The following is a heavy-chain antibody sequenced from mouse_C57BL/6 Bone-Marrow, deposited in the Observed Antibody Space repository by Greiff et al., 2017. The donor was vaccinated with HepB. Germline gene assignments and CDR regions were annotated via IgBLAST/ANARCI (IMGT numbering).Heavy chain of an antibody. CDR3: ARSGHYGSSYVDY. CDR1: GYTFTSYW. V-gene: IGHV1-52*01. J-gene: IGHJ2*01. Sequence: QVQLQQPGAELVRPGSSVKLSCKASGYTFTSYWMHWVKQRPIQGLEWIGNIDPSDSETHYNQKFKDKATLTVDKSSSTAYMQLSSLTSEDSAVYYCARSGHYGSSYVDYWGQGTTLTVSS. D-gene: IGHD1-1*01. CDR2: IDPSDSET.